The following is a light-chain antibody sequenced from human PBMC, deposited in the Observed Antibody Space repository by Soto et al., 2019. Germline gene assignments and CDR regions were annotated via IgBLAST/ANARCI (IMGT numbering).Light chain of an antibody. J-gene: IGKJ2*01. CDR1: QSISSW. CDR3: QQYNSYPYT. CDR2: KAS. V-gene: IGKV1-5*03. Sequence: DIQVTQSPSTLSASVGDRVTLTCRASQSISSWLAWYQQIPGKAPKLLIYKASSLESGVPSRFSGSGSGTEFTLTISSLQPDDFATYYCQQYNSYPYTFGQGTKLEIK.